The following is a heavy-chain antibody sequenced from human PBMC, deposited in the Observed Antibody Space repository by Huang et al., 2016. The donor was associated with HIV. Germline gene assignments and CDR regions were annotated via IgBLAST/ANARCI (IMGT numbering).Heavy chain of an antibody. CDR2: AIALDGSA. Sequence: HVNLVQSGPEVRKPGSSVTVSCKASGGTFKKYAISRGRQAPGQGLELVGAAIALDGSAKYAGKFQDRVTVTADGSTNTAYLELDRLTSEDTPVYYCAKVAAGQPFHFYYYMDAWGDGTTVIVSS. J-gene: IGHJ6*03. V-gene: IGHV1-69*13. CDR1: GGTFKKYA. D-gene: IGHD3-3*02. CDR3: AKVAAGQPFHFYYYMDA.